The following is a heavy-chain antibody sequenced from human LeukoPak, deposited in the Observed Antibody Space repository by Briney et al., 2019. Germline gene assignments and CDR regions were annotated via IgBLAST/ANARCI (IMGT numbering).Heavy chain of an antibody. D-gene: IGHD2-2*01. CDR3: ARDRPHCSSTSCYGGYYYYGMDV. V-gene: IGHV6-1*01. Sequence: SQTLSLTCAISGDSVSSNSAAWNWIRQSPSRGLEWLGRTYYRSKWYSDYAVSVKSRITINPDTSKNQFSLQLNSVTPEDTAVYYCARDRPHCSSTSCYGGYYYYGMDVWGKGTTVTVSS. CDR1: GDSVSSNSAA. CDR2: TYYRSKWYS. J-gene: IGHJ6*04.